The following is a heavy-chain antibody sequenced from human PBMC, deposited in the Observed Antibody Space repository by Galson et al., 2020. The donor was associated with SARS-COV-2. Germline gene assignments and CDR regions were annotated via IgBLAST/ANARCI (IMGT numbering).Heavy chain of an antibody. D-gene: IGHD3-22*01. CDR3: ARQGVNMIVLVTVPGWYFDL. CDR2: VYPSGTT. CDR1: GYSVSTTNY. V-gene: IGHV4-38-2*02. J-gene: IGHJ2*01. Sequence: SETLSLTCTVSGYSVSTTNYWGWVRQPPGRGLEWIGRVYPSGTTYYNPSLKSRVTISVDTSTNQFSLRLDSATAADTALYYCARQGVNMIVLVTVPGWYFDLWGRGTLVTVSS.